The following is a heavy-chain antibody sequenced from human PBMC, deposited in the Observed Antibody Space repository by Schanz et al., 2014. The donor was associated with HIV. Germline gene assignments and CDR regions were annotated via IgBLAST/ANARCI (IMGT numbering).Heavy chain of an antibody. D-gene: IGHD1-26*01. V-gene: IGHV3-48*02. J-gene: IGHJ6*02. Sequence: EVQLLESGGGLVQPGGSLRLSCAASGFTFSNYAMTWVRQAPGKGLDWVAHMIWNNGIYYADSVKGRFTISRDNAKNTLFMQMNNLREDDTAVYYCTRDGRCSGSACYGYGMDVWGQGTTVTVSS. CDR2: MIWNNGI. CDR3: TRDGRCSGSACYGYGMDV. CDR1: GFTFSNYA.